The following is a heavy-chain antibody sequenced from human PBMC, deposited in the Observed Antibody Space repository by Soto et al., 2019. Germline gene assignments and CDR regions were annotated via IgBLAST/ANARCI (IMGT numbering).Heavy chain of an antibody. D-gene: IGHD6-19*01. J-gene: IGHJ6*02. CDR3: ARDQMHSSGWYNDYYYGMAV. CDR1: GYTFTSYA. CDR2: INAGNGNT. V-gene: IGHV1-3*01. Sequence: ASVKVSCKASGYTFTSYAMHWVRQAPGQRLEWMGWINAGNGNTKYSQKFQGRVTITRDTSASTAYMELSSLRSEDTAVYYCARDQMHSSGWYNDYYYGMAVWGQGTTVTVSS.